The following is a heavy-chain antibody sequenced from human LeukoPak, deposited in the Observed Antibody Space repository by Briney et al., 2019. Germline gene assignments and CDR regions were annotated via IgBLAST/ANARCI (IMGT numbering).Heavy chain of an antibody. J-gene: IGHJ4*02. CDR3: ARPRGCGSARCNNFDS. Sequence: GGSLRLSCAASGFPLSSYAMSWVRRAPGEGLGWVAIMEEYGSYIFYVDSVKGRFIISRDNARNSLYLQMNNLRAEDTAVYYCARPRGCGSARCNNFDSWGQGTLVTVSS. D-gene: IGHD2-2*01. CDR2: MEEYGSYI. CDR1: GFPLSSYA. V-gene: IGHV3-7*01.